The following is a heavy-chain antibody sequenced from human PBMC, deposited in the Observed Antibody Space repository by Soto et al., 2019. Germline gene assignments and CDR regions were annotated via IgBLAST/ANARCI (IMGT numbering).Heavy chain of an antibody. CDR1: GFTFSTYT. CDR3: ARDSSSAPFDY. V-gene: IGHV3-30-3*01. CDR2: ISRDGDSK. J-gene: IGHJ4*02. D-gene: IGHD6-6*01. Sequence: GGSLRLSCAASGFTFSTYTMHWVRQAPARGLEWVAVISRDGDSKLFADAVRGRFTISRDNSENTLYLQLTSLGVEDTAVYYCARDSSSAPFDYWGQGTLVTVSS.